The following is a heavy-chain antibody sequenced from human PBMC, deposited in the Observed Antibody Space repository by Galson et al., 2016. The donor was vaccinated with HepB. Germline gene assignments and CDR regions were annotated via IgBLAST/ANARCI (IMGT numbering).Heavy chain of an antibody. CDR1: GFTVSNNY. V-gene: IGHV3-53*01. CDR3: ARVVRQLLSYGMDV. J-gene: IGHJ6*02. D-gene: IGHD1-26*01. Sequence: SLRLSCAASGFTVSNNYMSWVRQAPGKGLEWVSVIYDGSSTYYADSAKGRFTISRDNSQNTLHLQMNSLRGDDTAVYYCARVVRQLLSYGMDVWGQGTTVTVSS. CDR2: IYDGSST.